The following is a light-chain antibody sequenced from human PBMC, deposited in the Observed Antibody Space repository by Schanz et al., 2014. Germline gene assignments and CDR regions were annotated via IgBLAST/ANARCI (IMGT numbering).Light chain of an antibody. CDR2: STN. V-gene: IGLV8-61*01. CDR3: VLHMGSGISL. CDR1: SGSVSTNYY. J-gene: IGLJ2*01. Sequence: QTVVTQEPSFSVSPGGTVTLTCGLSSGSVSTNYYPTWFQQTPGQAPRTLIYSTNFRSSGVPDRFSGSILGNKAALTITGAQADDESDYYCVLHMGSGISLFGGGTELTVL.